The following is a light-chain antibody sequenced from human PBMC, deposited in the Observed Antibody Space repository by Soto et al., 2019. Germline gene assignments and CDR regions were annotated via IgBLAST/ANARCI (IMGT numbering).Light chain of an antibody. CDR2: FAS. CDR1: QGISNY. V-gene: IGKV1-27*01. Sequence: DIQMTQSPSSLSASVGDRVTITCRARQGISNYLSWYQQQPVKVPKLLIYFASTLHSGVPSRFSGSGSGTDFTLTISSLQPEDVATYYCQKYNSAPWTFGQGTKVEIK. CDR3: QKYNSAPWT. J-gene: IGKJ1*01.